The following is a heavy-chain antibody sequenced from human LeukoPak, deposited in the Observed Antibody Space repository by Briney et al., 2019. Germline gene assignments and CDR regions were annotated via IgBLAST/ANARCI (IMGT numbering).Heavy chain of an antibody. CDR3: ARGGYSGYRDLDY. CDR1: GFTFSTYS. CDR2: ISDSGAM. D-gene: IGHD5-12*01. J-gene: IGHJ4*02. V-gene: IGHV3-48*01. Sequence: PGGSLRLSCAASGFTFSTYSMKWVRQAPGKGLEWVSYISDSGAMYYADSVRGRFTISRENAQNSLFLQMNSLRAEDTAVYYCARGGYSGYRDLDYWGQGTLVTVSS.